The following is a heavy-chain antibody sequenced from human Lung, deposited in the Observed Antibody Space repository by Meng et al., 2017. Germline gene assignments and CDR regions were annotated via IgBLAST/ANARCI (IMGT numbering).Heavy chain of an antibody. V-gene: IGHV1-46*01. CDR3: ARDGSSRSPPRDY. Sequence: ASVKVSCKASGYDFTTYYIHWVRQAPGQGLEWMAIINPGGSNTTYAQRFQGRLTMTWDTSTSTVYMELSSLRSEDTAVYFCARDGSSRSPPRDYWGQGTLVTVSS. J-gene: IGHJ4*02. D-gene: IGHD3-10*01. CDR2: INPGGSNT. CDR1: GYDFTTYY.